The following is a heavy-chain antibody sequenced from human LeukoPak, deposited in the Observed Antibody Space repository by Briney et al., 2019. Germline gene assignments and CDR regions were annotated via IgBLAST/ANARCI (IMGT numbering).Heavy chain of an antibody. V-gene: IGHV3-23*01. CDR1: GFTLSSYA. J-gene: IGHJ4*02. D-gene: IGHD4-17*01. CDR3: AKAPDYGDYLNPGY. CDR2: ISGSGGST. Sequence: PGGSLRLSCAASGFTLSSYAMSWVRQAPGKGLEWVSAISGSGGSTYYADSVKGRFTISRDNSKNTLYLQMNSLRAEDTAVYYCAKAPDYGDYLNPGYWGQGTLVTVSS.